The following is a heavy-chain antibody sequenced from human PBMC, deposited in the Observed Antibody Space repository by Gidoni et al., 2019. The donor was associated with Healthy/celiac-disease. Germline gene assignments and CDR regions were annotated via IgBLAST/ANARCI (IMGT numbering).Heavy chain of an antibody. V-gene: IGHV4-61*02. CDR2: IYTSGST. CDR3: ARGSMVRGVMGY. CDR1: GGSISSGSYY. J-gene: IGHJ4*02. D-gene: IGHD3-10*01. Sequence: QVQLQESGPGLVKPSQTLSLTCPVSGGSISSGSYYWSWIRPPAGKGLEWIGRIYTSGSTNYNPSLKSRVTISVDTSKNQFSLKLSSVTAADTAVYYCARGSMVRGVMGYWGQGTLVTVSS.